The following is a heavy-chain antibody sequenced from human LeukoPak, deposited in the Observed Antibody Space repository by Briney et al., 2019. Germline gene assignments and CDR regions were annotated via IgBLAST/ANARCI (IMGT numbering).Heavy chain of an antibody. CDR1: GSNFTSYW. Sequence: GASLQISCKGSGSNFTSYWIGWVRQMPGKGLEWMGIIYPGDSDTRYSPSFQGQVTISADKSISTAYLQWSSLKASDTAMYYCARLLRNIAAAVYYFDYWGQGTLVTVSS. J-gene: IGHJ4*02. V-gene: IGHV5-51*01. CDR3: ARLLRNIAAAVYYFDY. CDR2: IYPGDSDT. D-gene: IGHD6-13*01.